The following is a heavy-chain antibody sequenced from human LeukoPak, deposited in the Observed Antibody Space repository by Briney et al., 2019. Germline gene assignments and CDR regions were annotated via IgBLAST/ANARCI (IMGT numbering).Heavy chain of an antibody. CDR3: ARDEYSSSSQWFDP. CDR1: GGSISSYY. CDR2: IYYTGST. Sequence: SETLSLTCTVSGGSISSYYWSWIRQPPGKGLEWIGYIYYTGSTNYNPSLKSQVTISVDTSKNQFSLKLSSVTAADTAVYYCARDEYSSSSQWFDPWGQGTLVTVSS. V-gene: IGHV4-59*01. J-gene: IGHJ5*02. D-gene: IGHD6-6*01.